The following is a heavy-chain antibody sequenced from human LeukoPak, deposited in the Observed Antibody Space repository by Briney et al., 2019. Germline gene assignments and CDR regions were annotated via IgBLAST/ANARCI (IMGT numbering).Heavy chain of an antibody. V-gene: IGHV5-10-1*01. Sequence: GVSLPSSCPGSAYSFTTYWISWARHATRQGRDWVGWIDPSDSYTSYSPSVQGHVTISADKSISTAYLQWSSLKASDTAMYYCARLSSGGWYRDAFDIWGQGTMVTVSS. CDR2: IDPSDSYT. J-gene: IGHJ3*02. D-gene: IGHD6-19*01. CDR1: AYSFTTYW. CDR3: ARLSSGGWYRDAFDI.